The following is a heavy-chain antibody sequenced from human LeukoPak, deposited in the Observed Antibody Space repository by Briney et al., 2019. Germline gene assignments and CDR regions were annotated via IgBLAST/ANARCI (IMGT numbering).Heavy chain of an antibody. CDR2: IWYDGSNK. CDR3: PKEGYCSGGSCYPSFDP. Sequence: PGGSLRLSCAASGFTFSSYGMHWVRQAPGKGLEWVAVIWYDGSNKYYADSVKGRFTISRDNSKNTLYLQMNSLRAEDKAVYYCPKEGYCSGGSCYPSFDPWGQGTLVTVSS. CDR1: GFTFSSYG. D-gene: IGHD2-15*01. J-gene: IGHJ5*02. V-gene: IGHV3-33*06.